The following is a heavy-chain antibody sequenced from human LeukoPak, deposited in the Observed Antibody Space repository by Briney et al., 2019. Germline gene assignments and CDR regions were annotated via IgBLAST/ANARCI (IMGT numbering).Heavy chain of an antibody. CDR2: XKHDGRDK. J-gene: IGHJ4*02. V-gene: IGHV3-7*03. Sequence: GGSLRLSCAASGFTFSNYWMSWVRQAPGKGLEXXXXXKHDGRDKHYVDSVKGRFTIARDSAKNSLNLQMNSLRAEDTAVYYCARGGNYDILTGYIFDYWGQGTLVTVSS. CDR3: ARGGNYDILTGYIFDY. D-gene: IGHD3-9*01. CDR1: GFTFSNYW.